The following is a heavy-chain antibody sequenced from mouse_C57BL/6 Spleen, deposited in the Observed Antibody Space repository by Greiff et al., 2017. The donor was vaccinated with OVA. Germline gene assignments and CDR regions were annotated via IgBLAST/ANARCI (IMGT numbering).Heavy chain of an antibody. Sequence: QVQLQQSGPELVKPGASVKISCKASGYAFSRSWMNWVKQRPGKGLEWIGRIYPGDGDTNYNGKFKGKATLTADKSSSTAYMQLSSLTSEDSAVYFCAREILGAMDYWGQGTSVTVSS. J-gene: IGHJ4*01. CDR3: AREILGAMDY. CDR1: GYAFSRSW. CDR2: IYPGDGDT. V-gene: IGHV1-82*01. D-gene: IGHD3-3*01.